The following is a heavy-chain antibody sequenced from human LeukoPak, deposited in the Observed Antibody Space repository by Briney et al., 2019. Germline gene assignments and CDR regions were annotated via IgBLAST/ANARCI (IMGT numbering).Heavy chain of an antibody. CDR1: GYTFTGYY. V-gene: IGHV1-2*06. Sequence: ASVKVSCKASGYTFTGYYMHWVRQAPGQGLEWMGRINPNSGDTNYAQKFQGRVTMTRDTSISTAYMELSRLRSDDTAVYYCARGPLDYYGSGSYYNELGYWGQGTLVTVSS. CDR2: INPNSGDT. CDR3: ARGPLDYYGSGSYYNELGY. J-gene: IGHJ4*02. D-gene: IGHD3-10*01.